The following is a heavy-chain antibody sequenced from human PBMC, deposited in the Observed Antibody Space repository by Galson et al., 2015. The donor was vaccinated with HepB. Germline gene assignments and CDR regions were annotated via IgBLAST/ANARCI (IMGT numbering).Heavy chain of an antibody. J-gene: IGHJ3*02. CDR3: AKDPRYAHPFDI. V-gene: IGHV3-23*01. D-gene: IGHD3-9*01. Sequence: SLRLSCAASGFTFSSYAMSWVRQAPGKGLEWVSAISGSGGSTYYADSVKGRFTISRDNSKNTLYLQMNGLRAEDTAVYYCAKDPRYAHPFDIWGQGTMVTVSS. CDR1: GFTFSSYA. CDR2: ISGSGGST.